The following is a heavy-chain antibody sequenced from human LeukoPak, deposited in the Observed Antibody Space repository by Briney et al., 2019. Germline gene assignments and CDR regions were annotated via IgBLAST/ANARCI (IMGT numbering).Heavy chain of an antibody. V-gene: IGHV3-30*04. CDR1: GFTFSNYA. D-gene: IGHD4-11*01. Sequence: GGSLRLSCAVSGFTFSNYAMHWVRQAPGKGLEWVAVTSHDGNKEYYADSVKGRFTISRDNSKNTLYLQMNSLRAEDTAVYYCAKPPGGNYALFGYWGQGTLVTVSS. CDR2: TSHDGNKE. J-gene: IGHJ4*02. CDR3: AKPPGGNYALFGY.